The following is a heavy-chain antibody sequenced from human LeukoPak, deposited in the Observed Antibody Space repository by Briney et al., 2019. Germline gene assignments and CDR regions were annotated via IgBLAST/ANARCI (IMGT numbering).Heavy chain of an antibody. CDR3: ARGFSAAAGRFDY. J-gene: IGHJ4*02. CDR1: GGTFSSYA. V-gene: IGHV1-69*13. Sequence: SVKVSCKASGGTFSSYAISWVRQAPGQGLEWMGGIIPIFGTANYAQKFQGRITITADESTSTAYMELSSLRSEDTAVYYCARGFSAAAGRFDYWGQGTLVTVSS. CDR2: IIPIFGTA. D-gene: IGHD6-13*01.